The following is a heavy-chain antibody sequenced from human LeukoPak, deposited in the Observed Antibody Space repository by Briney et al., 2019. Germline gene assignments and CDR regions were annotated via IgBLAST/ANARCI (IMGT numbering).Heavy chain of an antibody. J-gene: IGHJ1*01. V-gene: IGHV3-48*01. D-gene: IGHD6-13*01. CDR2: ISSNSSTI. CDR1: GFTFSSYS. CDR3: ARDQSSTWYGNGVGEEYFQY. Sequence: GGSLRLSCAASGFTFSSYSMNWVRQAPGKGLEWVSYISSNSSTIYYADSVRGRFTISRDNSKNTLYLQMNSLRAEDTAVYYCARDQSSTWYGNGVGEEYFQYWGQGTLVTVSS.